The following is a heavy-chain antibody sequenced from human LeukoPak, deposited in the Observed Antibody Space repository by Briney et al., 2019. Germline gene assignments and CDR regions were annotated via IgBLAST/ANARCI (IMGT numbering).Heavy chain of an antibody. Sequence: SETLSLTCTVSGGSISSYYWSWIRQTAGKGLEWIGRVYTSGITNYNPSLKSRVTMPLDTSKNQFSLKLSSVTAADTAVYYCARDLTSGSYTGDAFDIWGQGIMVIVSS. CDR2: VYTSGIT. D-gene: IGHD1-26*01. V-gene: IGHV4-4*07. CDR1: GGSISSYY. CDR3: ARDLTSGSYTGDAFDI. J-gene: IGHJ3*02.